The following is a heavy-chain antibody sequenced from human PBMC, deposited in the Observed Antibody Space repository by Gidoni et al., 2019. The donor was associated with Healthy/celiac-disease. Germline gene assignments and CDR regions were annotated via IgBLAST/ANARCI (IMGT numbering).Heavy chain of an antibody. V-gene: IGHV3-23*01. CDR1: GFTFSSYA. J-gene: IGHJ4*02. CDR3: AKSYSSSPFNFDY. CDR2: ISGSGGST. Sequence: VQLLASGGGLVQPGGSLRLSCAAPGFTFSSYAMSWVRQAPGKGLEWVSAISGSGGSTYYADSVKGRFTISRDNSKNTLYLQMNSLRAEDTAVYYCAKSYSSSPFNFDYWGQGTLVTVSS. D-gene: IGHD6-6*01.